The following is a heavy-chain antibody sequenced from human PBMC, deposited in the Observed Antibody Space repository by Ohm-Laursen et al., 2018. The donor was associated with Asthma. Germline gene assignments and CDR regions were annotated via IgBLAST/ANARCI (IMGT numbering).Heavy chain of an antibody. D-gene: IGHD2-15*01. CDR2: IYYSGST. CDR1: GGSISSYY. J-gene: IGHJ4*02. V-gene: IGHV4-59*01. CDR3: ARDRGRFDY. Sequence: SDTLSLTCIVSGGSISSYYWSWIRQPPGKGLEWIGYIYYSGSTNYNPSLKSRVTISVDTSKNQFSLKLSSVTAADTAVYYCARDRGRFDYWGQGTLVTVSS.